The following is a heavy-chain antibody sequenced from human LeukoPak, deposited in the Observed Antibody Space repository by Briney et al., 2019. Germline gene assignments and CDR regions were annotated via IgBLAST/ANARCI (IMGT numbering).Heavy chain of an antibody. Sequence: PSETLSPTCAVYGGSFSGYYWSWIRQPPGKGLEWIGEINHSGSTNYNPSLKSRVTISVDTSKNQFSLKLSSVTAADTAVYYCARGGVLKKTLEYSSSWSNLDYWGQGTLVTVSS. V-gene: IGHV4-34*01. D-gene: IGHD6-13*01. CDR1: GGSFSGYY. CDR3: ARGGVLKKTLEYSSSWSNLDY. J-gene: IGHJ4*02. CDR2: INHSGST.